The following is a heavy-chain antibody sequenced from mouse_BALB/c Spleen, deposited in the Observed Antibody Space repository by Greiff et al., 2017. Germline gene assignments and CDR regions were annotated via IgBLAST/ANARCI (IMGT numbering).Heavy chain of an antibody. CDR2: IWTGGGT. V-gene: IGHV2-9-2*01. J-gene: IGHJ1*01. CDR1: GFSLTSYD. D-gene: IGHD2-4*01. CDR3: RGGLYYDYDDV. Sequence: QVQLQQSGPGLVAPSQSLSITCTVSGFSLTSYDISWIRQPPGKGLEWLGVIWTGGGTNYNSAFMSRLSISKDNSKSQVFLKMNSLQTDDTAIYYCRGGLYYDYDDVWGAGTTVTVSS.